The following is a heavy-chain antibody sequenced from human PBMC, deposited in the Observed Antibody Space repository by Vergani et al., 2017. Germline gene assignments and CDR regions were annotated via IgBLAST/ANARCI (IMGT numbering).Heavy chain of an antibody. CDR1: GFTFSSYA. CDR3: AHQAEMVRGVTDNWFDP. Sequence: EVQLLESGGGLVQPGGSLRLSCAASGFTFSSYAMSWVRQAPGKGLEWVSAISGSGGSTYYADSVKGRFTISRDNSKNTLYLQMNSLRAEDTAVYYCAHQAEMVRGVTDNWFDPWGQGTLVTVSS. D-gene: IGHD3-10*01. V-gene: IGHV3-23*01. CDR2: ISGSGGST. J-gene: IGHJ5*02.